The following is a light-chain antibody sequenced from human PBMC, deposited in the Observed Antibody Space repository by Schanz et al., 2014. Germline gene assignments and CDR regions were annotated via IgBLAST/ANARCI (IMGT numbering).Light chain of an antibody. J-gene: IGKJ4*01. CDR1: QSVGTR. V-gene: IGKV1-5*03. CDR2: EAS. CDR3: QQYDNFPPT. Sequence: DFQMTQSPSSLSASVGDRVTITCRASQSVGTRLAWYQQKPGKAPKLLIYEASNLESGVPSRFSGSGSGTEFTLTISSLHPEDVATYYCQQYDNFPPTFGGGTKVEIK.